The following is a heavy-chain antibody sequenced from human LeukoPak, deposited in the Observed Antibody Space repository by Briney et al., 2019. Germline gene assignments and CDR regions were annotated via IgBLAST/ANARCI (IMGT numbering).Heavy chain of an antibody. CDR3: ARDVSGFGELLFHFDS. V-gene: IGHV3-7*01. CDR1: GFTFSSYW. Sequence: PGGSLRLSCAASGFTFSSYWMSWVRQAPGKGLEWVANIKQDGSEKYYVDSVKRRFTISRDNAKNSLSLQMNSLRAEDTAVYPCARDVSGFGELLFHFDSWGQGTLVTVSS. J-gene: IGHJ4*02. D-gene: IGHD3-10*01. CDR2: IKQDGSEK.